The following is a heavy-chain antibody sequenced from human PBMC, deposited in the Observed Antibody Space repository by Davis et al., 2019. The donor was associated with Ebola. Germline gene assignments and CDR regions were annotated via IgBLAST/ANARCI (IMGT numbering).Heavy chain of an antibody. CDR1: TIDFSHIW. CDR2: VKSMSNGGGAT. Sequence: GESLKISCAAPTIDFSHIWMSWVRQAPGKGPEWVGRVKSMSNGGGATDYAAPVKGRFTISRDDSRKTLYLHMSSLNFEDTAVYRCVTENVHFMDVWGTGTTVTVSS. V-gene: IGHV3-15*01. D-gene: IGHD1-1*01. CDR3: VTENVHFMDV. J-gene: IGHJ6*03.